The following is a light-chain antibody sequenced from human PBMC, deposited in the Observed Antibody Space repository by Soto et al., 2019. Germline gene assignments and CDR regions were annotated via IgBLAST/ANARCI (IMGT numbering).Light chain of an antibody. CDR3: QQNYNTPLT. CDR1: QSISTY. Sequence: DIQMTQSPSSLSASVGDRVTITCRASQSISTYLNWYQQKPGKAPKVLIYAASSLQSGVPSRFSGSGSGTDSTLTISSLQPEDFATYFCQQNYNTPLTFGGGTKVDIK. J-gene: IGKJ4*01. V-gene: IGKV1-39*01. CDR2: AAS.